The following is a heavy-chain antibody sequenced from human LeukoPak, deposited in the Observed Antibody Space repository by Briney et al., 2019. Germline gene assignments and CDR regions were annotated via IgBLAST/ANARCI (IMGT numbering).Heavy chain of an antibody. D-gene: IGHD1-7*01. CDR2: INQDGSAK. V-gene: IGHV3-7*01. CDR3: AKWEIRGTAHQLDY. J-gene: IGHJ4*02. Sequence: GGSLRLSCAASGFGLSSHWMTWVRQAPGKGLEWVANINQDGSAKYYVGSVKGRFTISRDNAKNSMYLQMNSLRAEDTAVYYCAKWEIRGTAHQLDYWGQGTLVTVSS. CDR1: GFGLSSHW.